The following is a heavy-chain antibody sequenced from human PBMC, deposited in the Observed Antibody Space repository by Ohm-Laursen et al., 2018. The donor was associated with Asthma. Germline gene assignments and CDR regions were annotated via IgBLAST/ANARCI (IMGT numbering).Heavy chain of an antibody. V-gene: IGHV3-7*01. Sequence: SLRLSCSASGFTFSSYSMNWVRQAPGKGLEWVANINPDGRETRHVDSVKGRFTISRDNAKDSLSLQMNSLRVEDTAVYYCGAWGSENFRGQGTLVTVS. J-gene: IGHJ4*02. CDR3: GAWGSENF. D-gene: IGHD7-27*01. CDR1: GFTFSSYS. CDR2: INPDGRET.